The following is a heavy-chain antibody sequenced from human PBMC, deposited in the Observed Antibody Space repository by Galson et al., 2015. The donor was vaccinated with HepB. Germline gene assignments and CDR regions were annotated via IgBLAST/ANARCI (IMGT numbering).Heavy chain of an antibody. V-gene: IGHV3-30-3*01. D-gene: IGHD3-16*02. CDR2: ISYDGSNK. CDR1: GFTFSSYA. CDR3: ARGPSPSYDYVWGSYRPMAYFDY. J-gene: IGHJ4*02. Sequence: SLRLSCAASGFTFSSYAMHWVRQAPGKGLEWVAVISYDGSNKYYADSVKGRFTISRDNSKNTLYLQMNSLRAEDTAVYYCARGPSPSYDYVWGSYRPMAYFDYWGQGTLVTVSS.